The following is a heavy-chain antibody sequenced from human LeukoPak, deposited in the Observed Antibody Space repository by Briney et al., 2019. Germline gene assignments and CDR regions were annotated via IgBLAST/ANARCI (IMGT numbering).Heavy chain of an antibody. D-gene: IGHD6-19*01. CDR1: GFTFSSYW. CDR3: VRGSSGWYGQDY. V-gene: IGHV3-74*01. Sequence: GGSLRPSCAASGFTFSSYWMHWFRQAPGKGPVWVSRINSDGSNTNYADSVQGRFTISRDNAKNTLYLQMNSLRAEDTAVYYCVRGSSGWYGQDYWGQGTLVTVSS. J-gene: IGHJ4*02. CDR2: INSDGSNT.